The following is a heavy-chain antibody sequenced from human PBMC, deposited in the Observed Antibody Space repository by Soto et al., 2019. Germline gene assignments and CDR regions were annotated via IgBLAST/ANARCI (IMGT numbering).Heavy chain of an antibody. Sequence: QVQLVQSGAEVKKPGASVKVSCKASGYTFTSYAMHWVRQAPGQRLEWMGWINDGNGYTKYSQKFQGRVTITRDTSASTAYMELSSLRSEDTAVYYCATWRWLVPFDYWGQGTLVTVSS. D-gene: IGHD6-19*01. J-gene: IGHJ4*02. CDR1: GYTFTSYA. V-gene: IGHV1-3*01. CDR2: INDGNGYT. CDR3: ATWRWLVPFDY.